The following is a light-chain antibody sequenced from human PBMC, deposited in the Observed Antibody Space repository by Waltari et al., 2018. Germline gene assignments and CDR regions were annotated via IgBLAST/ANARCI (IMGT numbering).Light chain of an antibody. CDR3: SSYTTTSTPV. V-gene: IGLV2-14*03. CDR1: SSDVGGYDF. Sequence: QSALTQPASVSGSPGQSITISCTGSSSDVGGYDFVSWYQQHPDKAPKLMIYDVSSRPSGVSNRFSGSNSCNTASLTISGLQAEYEADYYCSSYTTTSTPVFGGGTKLTVL. J-gene: IGLJ3*02. CDR2: DVS.